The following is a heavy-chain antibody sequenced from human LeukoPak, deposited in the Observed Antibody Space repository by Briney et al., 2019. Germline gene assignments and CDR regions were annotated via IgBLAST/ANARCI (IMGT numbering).Heavy chain of an antibody. V-gene: IGHV4-4*07. CDR3: ARDGHIRGFDS. CDR2: VFHSGST. J-gene: IGHJ4*02. Sequence: NASETLSLTCTVSADSIVSFHWSWVRQSAGKGLEWIGRVFHSGSTKNPSLKSRVTMSLDTSKNLLSLTMTSVTAADTAIYFCARDGHIRGFDSWGQGTLVIVSS. D-gene: IGHD2-21*01. CDR1: ADSIVSFH.